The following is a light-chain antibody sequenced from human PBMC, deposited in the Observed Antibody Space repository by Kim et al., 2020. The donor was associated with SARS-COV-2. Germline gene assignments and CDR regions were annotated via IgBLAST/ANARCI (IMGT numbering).Light chain of an antibody. V-gene: IGLV2-14*03. CDR2: DVS. CDR3: SSFTSRSTWV. J-gene: IGLJ3*02. CDR1: SSDIGSQTY. Sequence: GQAITVSCTGTSSDIGSQTYVSWYQQHPGKAPKLVIHDVSKRPSGVSVRFSGSTSGNTASLTISGLQAEDEADYYCSSFTSRSTWVFGGGTKVTVL.